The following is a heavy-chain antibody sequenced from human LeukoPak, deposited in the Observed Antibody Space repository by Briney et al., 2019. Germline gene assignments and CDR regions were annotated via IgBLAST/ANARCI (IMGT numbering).Heavy chain of an antibody. J-gene: IGHJ4*02. CDR2: ISGSGGST. V-gene: IGHV3-23*01. CDR3: AKERSEDYYDSSGYYVFDY. Sequence: GGSLRLSCAASGLTFSSYAMSWVRQAPGKGLEWVSAISGSGGSTYYADSVKGRFTISRDNSKNTLYLQMNSLRAEDTAVYYCAKERSEDYYDSSGYYVFDYWGQGTLVTVSS. CDR1: GLTFSSYA. D-gene: IGHD3-22*01.